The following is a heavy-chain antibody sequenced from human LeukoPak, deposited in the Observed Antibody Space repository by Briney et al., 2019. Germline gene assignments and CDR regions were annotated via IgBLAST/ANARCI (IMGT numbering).Heavy chain of an antibody. CDR3: ARASRFLPDY. CDR1: GFTFSTYS. Sequence: PGGSLRLSCAASGFTFSTYSMNWVRQAPGKGLEWVSSISSSSSYISYADSVKGRFTISRDNARNPLYLQMNSLRAEDTAVYYCARASRFLPDYWGQGTLVTVSS. V-gene: IGHV3-21*01. J-gene: IGHJ4*02. CDR2: ISSSSSYI. D-gene: IGHD3-10*01.